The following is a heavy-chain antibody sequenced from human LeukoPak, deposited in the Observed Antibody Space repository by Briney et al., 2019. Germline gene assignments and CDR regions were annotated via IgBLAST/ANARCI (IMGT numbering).Heavy chain of an antibody. Sequence: SETLSLTCTVSSGSISSYYWSWIRHPPGKGLEWIGYNYYSGSTNYHPPLKSRVTISVATSTNQFSLKLSSVTAADTAVYYCARSGRRITFFGDRSENWFDPWGQGTLVTVSS. V-gene: IGHV4-59*01. D-gene: IGHD3-3*01. J-gene: IGHJ5*02. CDR2: NYYSGST. CDR3: ARSGRRITFFGDRSENWFDP. CDR1: SGSISSYY.